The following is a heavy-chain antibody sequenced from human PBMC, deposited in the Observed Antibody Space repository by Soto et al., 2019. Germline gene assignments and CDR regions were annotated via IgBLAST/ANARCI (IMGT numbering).Heavy chain of an antibody. Sequence: GVSLRLSCAASGFTFSDYSMNWVRQAPGKGLEWVSYISRSGSDIYYADSVKGRFTISRDNAKNSLFLQMNSLRAEDTAVYYCATVGYCSSTSCQTRYYYYGMDVWGQGTTVTVSS. CDR3: ATVGYCSSTSCQTRYYYYGMDV. J-gene: IGHJ6*02. CDR2: ISRSGSDI. CDR1: GFTFSDYS. D-gene: IGHD2-2*03. V-gene: IGHV3-11*01.